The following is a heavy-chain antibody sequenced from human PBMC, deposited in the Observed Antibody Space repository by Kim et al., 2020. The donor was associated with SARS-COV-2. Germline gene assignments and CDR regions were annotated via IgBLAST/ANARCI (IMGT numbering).Heavy chain of an antibody. CDR3: ARDCLDLCSSFVYYMAV. Sequence: SVKCRFTISRDNAKNTLFLQMNSLRVEDTAVYFCARDCLDLCSSFVYYMAVWGKGTLVTVSS. D-gene: IGHD3-10*02. J-gene: IGHJ6*03. V-gene: IGHV3-21*01.